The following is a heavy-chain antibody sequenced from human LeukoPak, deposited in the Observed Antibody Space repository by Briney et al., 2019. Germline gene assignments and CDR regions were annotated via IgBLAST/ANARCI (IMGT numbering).Heavy chain of an antibody. D-gene: IGHD3-10*01. Sequence: ASVKVSCKASGYTFTGYYMHWVRQAPGQGLEWMGWINPNSGGTNFAQKFQGRVTMTRDTSISTAYMELSRLRSDDTAVYYCARGLIWFGELSFDYWGQGILVTVSS. V-gene: IGHV1-2*02. CDR2: INPNSGGT. CDR1: GYTFTGYY. CDR3: ARGLIWFGELSFDY. J-gene: IGHJ4*02.